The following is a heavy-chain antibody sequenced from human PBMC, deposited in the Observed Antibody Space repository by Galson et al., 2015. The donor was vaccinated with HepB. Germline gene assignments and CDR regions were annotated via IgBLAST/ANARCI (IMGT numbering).Heavy chain of an antibody. CDR1: GFTLSSHW. J-gene: IGHJ6*02. Sequence: SLRLSCAASGFTLSSHWMHWVRQAPGKGLVWVARIDAAGMSTAYADSLEGRFTISRDNSKNTLYLQMNSLRADDTALYYCARTAAPYYYYFGLDVWGQGTTVIVSS. V-gene: IGHV3-74*01. D-gene: IGHD6-25*01. CDR3: ARTAAPYYYYFGLDV. CDR2: IDAAGMST.